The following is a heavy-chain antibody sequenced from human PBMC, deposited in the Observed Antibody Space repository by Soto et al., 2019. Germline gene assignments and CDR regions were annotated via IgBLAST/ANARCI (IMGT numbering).Heavy chain of an antibody. V-gene: IGHV3-23*01. D-gene: IGHD5-12*01. CDR3: ARAGVDIDVYYYYYALDV. Sequence: GGSLRLSCAASGFTFSDYAMTWVRQAPGKGLEWVSSISGHTSDTYYADSVTGRFTISRDNSKSTLYLQMDSLRVDDTAVYYCARAGVDIDVYYYYYALDVWGQGTTVTVSS. J-gene: IGHJ6*02. CDR2: ISGHTSDT. CDR1: GFTFSDYA.